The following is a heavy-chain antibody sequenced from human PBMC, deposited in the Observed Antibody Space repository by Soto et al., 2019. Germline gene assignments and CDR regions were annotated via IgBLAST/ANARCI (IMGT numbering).Heavy chain of an antibody. CDR1: AFTFDDYA. Sequence: EVQLVESGGGLVQPGRSLRLSCAASAFTFDDYAMHWVRQAPGKGLEWVSGISWNSGSIGYADSVKGRFTISRDNAKNSLYLQMNSLRAEDTALYYCAKGRYSSSSGIHDYWGQGTLVTVSS. CDR3: AKGRYSSSSGIHDY. CDR2: ISWNSGSI. V-gene: IGHV3-9*01. D-gene: IGHD6-6*01. J-gene: IGHJ4*02.